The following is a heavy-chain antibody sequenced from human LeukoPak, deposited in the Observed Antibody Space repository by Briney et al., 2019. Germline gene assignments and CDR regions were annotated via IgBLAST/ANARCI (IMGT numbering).Heavy chain of an antibody. J-gene: IGHJ4*02. CDR1: GYTFSRYY. V-gene: IGHV1-46*01. Sequence: ASVNVSCKASGYTFSRYYMHWVRQAPGKGLEWMGIINPSGGSTNYAQKFQGRVTMTRDTITSTIYMELSSLRSEDTAVYYCARDIYCNGGSCYPGGYFDYWGQGTQVTVSS. D-gene: IGHD2-15*01. CDR2: INPSGGST. CDR3: ARDIYCNGGSCYPGGYFDY.